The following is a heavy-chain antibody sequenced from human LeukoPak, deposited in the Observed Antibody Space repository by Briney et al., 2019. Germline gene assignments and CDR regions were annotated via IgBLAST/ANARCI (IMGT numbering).Heavy chain of an antibody. CDR3: ARDACSSTSCPTFDY. Sequence: SVKVSCKASGGTFSSYAISWVRQAPGQGLEWMGGIIPIFGTANYAQKFQGRVTITADESTSTAYMELSSLRSEDTAVYYCARDACSSTSCPTFDYWGQGTLVTVSS. CDR1: GGTFSSYA. D-gene: IGHD2-2*01. J-gene: IGHJ4*02. V-gene: IGHV1-69*13. CDR2: IIPIFGTA.